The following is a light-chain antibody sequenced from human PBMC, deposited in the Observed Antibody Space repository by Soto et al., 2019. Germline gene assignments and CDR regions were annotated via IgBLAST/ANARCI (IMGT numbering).Light chain of an antibody. CDR1: SSDVGGYNY. J-gene: IGLJ2*01. CDR3: CSFAGGSTYVV. Sequence: QSALTQPTSVSGSPGQSITISCTGTSSDVGGYNYVSWYQQHPGKVPKVMIFEVSNRPSGISHRFSGSKSGNTASLTISGLQAEDEADYYCCSFAGGSTYVVFGGGTKLTVL. V-gene: IGLV2-14*01. CDR2: EVS.